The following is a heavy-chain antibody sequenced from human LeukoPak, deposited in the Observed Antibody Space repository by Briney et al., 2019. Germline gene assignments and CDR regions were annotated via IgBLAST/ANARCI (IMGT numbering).Heavy chain of an antibody. V-gene: IGHV3-30-3*01. Sequence: GRSLRLSCAASGFTFSSYAMHWVRQAPGKGLEWVAVISYDGSNKYYADSVKGRFTISRDNAENSLYLQMSSLTVEDTAVYYCARDPNGNPDFDYWGQGTLVTVSS. CDR2: ISYDGSNK. J-gene: IGHJ4*02. D-gene: IGHD2-8*01. CDR3: ARDPNGNPDFDY. CDR1: GFTFSSYA.